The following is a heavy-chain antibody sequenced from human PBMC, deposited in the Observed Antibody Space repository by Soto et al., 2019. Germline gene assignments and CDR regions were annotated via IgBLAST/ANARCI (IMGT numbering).Heavy chain of an antibody. CDR2: ISVYNGNT. CDR3: VRYGGRGTMDAVGF. J-gene: IGHJ4*02. CDR1: GYTFISYS. V-gene: IGHV1-18*04. D-gene: IGHD3-10*01. Sequence: ASVKVSCKASGYTFISYSIAWVRQAPGQGLEWMGWISVYNGNTNYAQKLQGRVTVTTDSSTSTAYMELRSLRSDDTAVYYCVRYGGRGTMDAVGFWGQGTLVTV.